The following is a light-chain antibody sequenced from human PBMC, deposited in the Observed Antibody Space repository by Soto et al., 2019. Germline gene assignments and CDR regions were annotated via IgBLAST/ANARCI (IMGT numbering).Light chain of an antibody. CDR3: QHDGRSAYT. V-gene: IGKV3-20*01. Sequence: IVLTQSPGTLSLSPGERATLSCRASQSVSSNYLAWYQQKPGQAPRHLIYGAPSRATGIPDRFSGSGSGTDFTLTMSRLEPEGFAVYYCQHDGRSAYTFGQATALEIK. CDR2: GAP. CDR1: QSVSSNY. J-gene: IGKJ2*01.